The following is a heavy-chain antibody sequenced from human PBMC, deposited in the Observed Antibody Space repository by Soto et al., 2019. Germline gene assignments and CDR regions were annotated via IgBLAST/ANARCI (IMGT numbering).Heavy chain of an antibody. CDR2: FDPEDGET. J-gene: IGHJ1*01. Sequence: GASVKVSCKVSGYTLTELSMHWVRQAPGKGLEWMGGFDPEDGETIYAQKFQGRVTMTADTSTDTAYMELSSLRSEDTAVYYCARTLDCSSTSCYKLDFQHWGQGTLVTVSS. V-gene: IGHV1-24*01. D-gene: IGHD2-2*02. CDR1: GYTLTELS. CDR3: ARTLDCSSTSCYKLDFQH.